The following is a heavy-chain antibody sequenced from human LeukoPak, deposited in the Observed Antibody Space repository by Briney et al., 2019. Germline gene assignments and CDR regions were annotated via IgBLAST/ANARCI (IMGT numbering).Heavy chain of an antibody. D-gene: IGHD3-22*01. CDR3: AKRGVVIRVILVAFHKEAYYFDS. J-gene: IGHJ4*02. CDR2: TSDSGGRT. CDR1: GITLSNYG. V-gene: IGHV3-23*01. Sequence: GGSLRLSCAVSGITLSNYGMSWVRQAPGKGLEWVAGTSDSGGRTNYADSVRGRFTISRDNPKNTLYLQMNSLGAEDTAVYFCAKRGVVIRVILVAFHKEAYYFDSWGQGALVTVSS.